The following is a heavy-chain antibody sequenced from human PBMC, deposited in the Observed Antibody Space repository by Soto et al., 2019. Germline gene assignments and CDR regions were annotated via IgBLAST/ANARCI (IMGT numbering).Heavy chain of an antibody. CDR1: GGSISSSSYY. V-gene: IGHV4-39*01. D-gene: IGHD6-13*01. CDR3: SRRRVYDYYSMDV. CDR2: IDYSGST. J-gene: IGHJ6*02. Sequence: SETLSLTCTVSGGSISSSSYYWGWIRQPPGKGLEWIGSIDYSGSTYYNPSLKSRVTISVDTSKNQFSLKVSSVTAADTAVYYCSRRRVYDYYSMDVWGQGTTVTVSS.